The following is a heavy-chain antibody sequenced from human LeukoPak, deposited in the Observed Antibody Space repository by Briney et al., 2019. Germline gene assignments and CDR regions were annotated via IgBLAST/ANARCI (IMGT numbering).Heavy chain of an antibody. CDR1: GFTVSSTY. CDR2: ISTSSSYI. Sequence: PGGSLRLSCAASGFTVSSTYMTWVRQAPGKGLEWVSSISTSSSYIYYADSVKGRFTISRDNAKNSLYLQMNSLRAEDTAVYYCARIGAGHFDYWGQGTLVTVSS. CDR3: ARIGAGHFDY. J-gene: IGHJ4*02. D-gene: IGHD3-22*01. V-gene: IGHV3-21*01.